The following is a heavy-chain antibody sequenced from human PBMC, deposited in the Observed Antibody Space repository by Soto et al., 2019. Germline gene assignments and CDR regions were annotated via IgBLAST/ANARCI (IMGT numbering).Heavy chain of an antibody. CDR1: GFTFSNYA. CDR3: AKDQNYYDNRPTDY. CDR2: ISGSGGDT. D-gene: IGHD3-22*01. Sequence: GGSLRLSCAVSGFTFSNYAMSWVRQAPGKGLEWVSAISGSGGDTNYADSVKGRFTISRDNSKNTLYLQMNSLRAEDTAVYYCAKDQNYYDNRPTDYWGQGTPVTVSS. V-gene: IGHV3-23*01. J-gene: IGHJ4*02.